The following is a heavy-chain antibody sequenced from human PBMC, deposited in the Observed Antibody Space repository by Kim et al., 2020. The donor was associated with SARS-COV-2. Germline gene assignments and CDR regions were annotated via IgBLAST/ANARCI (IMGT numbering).Heavy chain of an antibody. CDR3: ARRSTLAEFDY. CDR2: IYPGDSDT. D-gene: IGHD1-1*01. CDR1: GYYFTTYW. V-gene: IGHV5-51*01. J-gene: IGHJ4*02. Sequence: GESLKISCKGSGYYFTTYWIGWVRQMPGKGLEWMGIIYPGDSDTRYSPSFQGQVTISADKSINTPYLQWSSLKASDTAMYYCARRSTLAEFDYWGQGTLVTVSS.